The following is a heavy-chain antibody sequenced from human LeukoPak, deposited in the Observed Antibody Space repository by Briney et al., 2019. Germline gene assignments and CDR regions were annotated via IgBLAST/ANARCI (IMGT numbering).Heavy chain of an antibody. CDR2: VNPNSGGT. V-gene: IGHV1-2*02. CDR1: GCTFTGDY. J-gene: IGHJ5*02. CDR3: ARDQSGYSGYDAWWIDP. Sequence: SVKVSCKASGCTFTGDYMHWVRQAPGQGLEWMGWVNPNSGGTKYAQKFQGRVTMTRDTSISTAYRELSRLRSDDTAVYYCARDQSGYSGYDAWWIDPWGQGTLVTVSS. D-gene: IGHD5-12*01.